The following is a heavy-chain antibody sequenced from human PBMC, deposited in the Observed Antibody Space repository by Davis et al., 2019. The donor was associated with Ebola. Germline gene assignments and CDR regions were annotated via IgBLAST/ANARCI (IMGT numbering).Heavy chain of an antibody. CDR1: GFTFSSYG. Sequence: PGGSLRLSCAASGFTFSSYGMHWVRQAPGKGLEWVAVISYDGSNKYYADSVKGRFTISRDNSKNTLYLQMNSLRAEDTAVYYCARVQWRDYRGGYGMDVWGQGTTVTVSS. V-gene: IGHV3-30*03. D-gene: IGHD4-11*01. CDR3: ARVQWRDYRGGYGMDV. J-gene: IGHJ6*02. CDR2: ISYDGSNK.